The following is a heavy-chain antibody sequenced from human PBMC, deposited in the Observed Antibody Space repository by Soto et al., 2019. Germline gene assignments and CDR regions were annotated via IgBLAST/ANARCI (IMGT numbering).Heavy chain of an antibody. CDR3: ARDLPAAEDY. V-gene: IGHV3-74*01. D-gene: IGHD6-25*01. J-gene: IGHJ4*02. CDR1: GFTFSRYW. Sequence: EVQLVASGGGLVQPGGSLRLSCAASGFTFSRYWMHWVRQAPGKGLVWVSHINSDGSSTNYADSVEGRFTISRDNAKNTLYLQVNSLRAEDTAVYYCARDLPAAEDYWGQGTLVTVSS. CDR2: INSDGSST.